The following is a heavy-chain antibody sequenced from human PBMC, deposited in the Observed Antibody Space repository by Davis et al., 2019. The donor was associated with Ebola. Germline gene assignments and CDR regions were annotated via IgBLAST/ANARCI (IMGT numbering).Heavy chain of an antibody. V-gene: IGHV1-69*13. CDR2: IIPIFGTA. CDR3: ARGPLHTVGDAWFDP. Sequence: AASVKVSCKASGGTFSSYAISWVRQAPGQGLEWMGGIIPIFGTANYAQKFQGRVTITADESTSTAYMELSSLRSEDTAVYYCARGPLHTVGDAWFDPWGQGTLVTVSS. J-gene: IGHJ5*02. CDR1: GGTFSSYA. D-gene: IGHD2-21*01.